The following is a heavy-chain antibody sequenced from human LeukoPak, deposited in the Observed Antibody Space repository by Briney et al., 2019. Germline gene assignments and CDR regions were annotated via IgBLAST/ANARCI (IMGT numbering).Heavy chain of an antibody. CDR3: AKGFGELLSVYNWFDP. D-gene: IGHD3-10*01. V-gene: IGHV3-23*01. J-gene: IGHJ5*02. CDR1: GFTFSSYA. Sequence: PGGSLRLSCAASGFTFSSYAMSWVRQAPGKGLEWVSAISGSGGSTYYADSVKGRFTISRDNSKSTLYLQMYSLRAEDTAVYYCAKGFGELLSVYNWFDPWGQGTLVTVSS. CDR2: ISGSGGST.